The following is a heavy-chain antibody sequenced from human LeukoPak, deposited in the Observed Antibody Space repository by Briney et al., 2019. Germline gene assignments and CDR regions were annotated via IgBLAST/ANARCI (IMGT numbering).Heavy chain of an antibody. CDR1: GFTVSSNH. CDR2: IYDGGTT. D-gene: IGHD3-16*01. J-gene: IGHJ4*02. V-gene: IGHV3-66*01. CDR3: AGRAELGRGFDY. Sequence: GGSLRLSCAASGFTVSSNHMSWVRQAPGKGLEWVSSIYDGGTTHHADSVKGRFTISRDNSKNTLYLQTNSLAAEDTAVYYWAGRAELGRGFDYWSQGTLVTVSS.